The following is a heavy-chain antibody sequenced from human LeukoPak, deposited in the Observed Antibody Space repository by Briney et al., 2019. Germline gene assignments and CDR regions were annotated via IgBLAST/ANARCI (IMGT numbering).Heavy chain of an antibody. D-gene: IGHD3-10*01. Sequence: ASVKVSCKASGYTFTSYYMHWVRQAPGQGLEWMGIINPSGGSTSYAQKFQGRVTMTRDTSTSTVYMELSRLRSEDTAVYYCARSGVLLWFGEDWFDPWGQGTLVTVSS. CDR1: GYTFTSYY. V-gene: IGHV1-46*01. CDR3: ARSGVLLWFGEDWFDP. CDR2: INPSGGST. J-gene: IGHJ5*02.